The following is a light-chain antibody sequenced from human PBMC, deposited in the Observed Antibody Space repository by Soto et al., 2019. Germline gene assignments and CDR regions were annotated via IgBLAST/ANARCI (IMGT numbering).Light chain of an antibody. J-gene: IGKJ1*01. V-gene: IGKV3-11*01. Sequence: EIVFTQSPVTLSLSPGERATLSCRATRSVNNFVAWYQQKPGQAPSLLISDASNRATGIPSRFSGSGSGTEFTLTISSLQPDDFATYYCQHYNSYSEAFGQGTKVDIK. CDR1: RSVNNF. CDR3: QHYNSYSEA. CDR2: DAS.